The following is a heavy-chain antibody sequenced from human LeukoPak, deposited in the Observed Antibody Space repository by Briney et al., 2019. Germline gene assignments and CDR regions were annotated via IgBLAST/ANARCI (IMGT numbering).Heavy chain of an antibody. D-gene: IGHD2-15*01. CDR2: ITSSSNYI. Sequence: GGSLRLSCAASGFTFSSYSMNWVRQAPGKGLEWVSSITSSSNYIYYADSVKGRFTISRDNAKNSLYLQMNSLRAEGTAVYYCTSGLYCTDGICSWGQGTLVTVSS. J-gene: IGHJ4*02. CDR1: GFTFSSYS. V-gene: IGHV3-21*01. CDR3: TSGLYCTDGICS.